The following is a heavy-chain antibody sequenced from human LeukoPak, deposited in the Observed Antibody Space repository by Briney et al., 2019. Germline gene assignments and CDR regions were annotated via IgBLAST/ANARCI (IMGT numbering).Heavy chain of an antibody. V-gene: IGHV3-20*04. CDR3: ARRGYCSGGSCYFDY. D-gene: IGHD2-15*01. J-gene: IGHJ4*02. CDR2: INWNGGST. Sequence: PGGSLRLSCAAAGFTLDDYGMSWVRQAPRKELEWVSRINWNGGSTGYADSVKGRFTISRDNAKNSLYLQMNGLRAEDTALYYCARRGYCSGGSCYFDYWGQGTLVTVSS. CDR1: GFTLDDYG.